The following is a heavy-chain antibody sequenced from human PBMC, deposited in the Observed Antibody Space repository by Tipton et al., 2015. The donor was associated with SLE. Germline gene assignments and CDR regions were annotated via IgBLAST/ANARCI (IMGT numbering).Heavy chain of an antibody. CDR2: IYPDDSDT. J-gene: IGHJ5*02. V-gene: IGHV5-51*03. Sequence: QLVQSGAEVKKSGESLKISCEGSRYSFSGYWIGWVRQMPGKGLEWMGIIYPDDSDTRYSPSFQGQVTISADKSIRTAYLQWSGLKASDTGMYYCARYMGDTLVKSWFDPWGQGTLVTVSS. CDR1: RYSFSGYW. D-gene: IGHD3-22*01. CDR3: ARYMGDTLVKSWFDP.